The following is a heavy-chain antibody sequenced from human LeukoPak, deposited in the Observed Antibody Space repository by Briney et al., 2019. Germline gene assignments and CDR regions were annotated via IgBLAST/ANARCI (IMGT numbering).Heavy chain of an antibody. CDR3: ARDLTGNVLDY. V-gene: IGHV3-74*01. Sequence: GGSLRLSCAASGFTLGSYWMHWVRQAPGKGLVWVSRINSDGSSTSHADSVKGRFTISRDNAKNTLYLQMNSLGAEDTAVYYCARDLTGNVLDYWGQGTLVTVSS. CDR2: INSDGSST. D-gene: IGHD3-10*01. J-gene: IGHJ4*02. CDR1: GFTLGSYW.